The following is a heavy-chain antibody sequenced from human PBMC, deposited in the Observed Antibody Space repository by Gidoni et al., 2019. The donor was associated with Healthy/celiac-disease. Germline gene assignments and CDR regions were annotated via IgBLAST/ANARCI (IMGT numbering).Heavy chain of an antibody. CDR1: GYSISSGYY. CDR3: ARGRGVDTAMVRGDYFDY. CDR2: IYHSGST. D-gene: IGHD5-18*01. V-gene: IGHV4-38-2*02. J-gene: IGHJ4*02. Sequence: QVQLQESGPGLVKPSETLSLTCTVSGYSISSGYYWGWIRQPPGKGLEWIGSIYHSGSTYYNPSLKSRVTISVDTSKNQFSLKLSSVTAADTAVYYCARGRGVDTAMVRGDYFDYWGQGTLVTVSS.